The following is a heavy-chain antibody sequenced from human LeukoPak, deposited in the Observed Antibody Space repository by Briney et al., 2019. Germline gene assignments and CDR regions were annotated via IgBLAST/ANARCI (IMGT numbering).Heavy chain of an antibody. D-gene: IGHD2-15*01. V-gene: IGHV3-30*02. CDR3: AEDQKLQPFHY. Sequence: GGSLRLSCAASGFTFNGYWMSWVRQAPGKGLEWVAFIQFDGSEEFYADSVKGRFSISRDNSKNTLYLQMNSLRAEDTSVYYCAEDQKLQPFHYWGQGTLVTVSS. J-gene: IGHJ4*02. CDR2: IQFDGSEE. CDR1: GFTFNGYW.